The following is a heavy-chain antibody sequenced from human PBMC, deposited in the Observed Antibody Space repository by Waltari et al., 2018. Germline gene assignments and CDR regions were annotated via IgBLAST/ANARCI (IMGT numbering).Heavy chain of an antibody. CDR3: ARLGSGVAVARFDP. Sequence: QVQLQESGPGLVKPSETLSLTCAVPAYSISSGYYWGWLRQPPGKGREWIGSIYHIGRTYYNPSLKSRVTISVDTSKNQFSLKLSSGTAADTAVYYCARLGSGVAVARFDPWGQGTLVTVSS. V-gene: IGHV4-38-2*01. D-gene: IGHD6-19*01. CDR2: IYHIGRT. CDR1: AYSISSGYY. J-gene: IGHJ5*02.